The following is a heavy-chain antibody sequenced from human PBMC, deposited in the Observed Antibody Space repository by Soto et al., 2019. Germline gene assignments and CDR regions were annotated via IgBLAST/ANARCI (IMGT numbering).Heavy chain of an antibody. Sequence: QVQLQQWGAGLLKPSETLSLTCAVYGGSFSGYYWSWIRQPPGKGLEWIGEINHSGSTNYNPSLKSRVTISVDTSKNQFSLKLSSVTAADTAVYYCARGTRRYYDSSGKFDPWGQGTLVTVSS. D-gene: IGHD3-22*01. CDR2: INHSGST. J-gene: IGHJ5*02. CDR3: ARGTRRYYDSSGKFDP. V-gene: IGHV4-34*01. CDR1: GGSFSGYY.